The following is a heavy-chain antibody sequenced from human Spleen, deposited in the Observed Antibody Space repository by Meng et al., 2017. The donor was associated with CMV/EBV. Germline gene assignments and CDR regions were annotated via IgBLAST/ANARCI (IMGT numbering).Heavy chain of an antibody. V-gene: IGHV1-46*01. J-gene: IGHJ4*02. CDR2: INPSDGST. D-gene: IGHD2-8*01. Sequence: KAPGYTFTNYFRHWIRQAPGKGLEWMGIINPSDGSTKYAKNFEGRVTMTRDTSTNTVYMELSSLRSEDTAVYYCAREFVLMVYAVGYWGQGTLVTVSS. CDR1: GYTFTNYF. CDR3: AREFVLMVYAVGY.